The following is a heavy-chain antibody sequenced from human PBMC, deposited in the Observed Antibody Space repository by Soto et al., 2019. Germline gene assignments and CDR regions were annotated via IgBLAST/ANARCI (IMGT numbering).Heavy chain of an antibody. D-gene: IGHD4-17*01. CDR1: GYTFTSYG. V-gene: IGHV1-18*01. CDR2: ISAYNGNT. CDR3: ARDSNYGDYGYGEPRDAFDI. Sequence: RASVKVSCKASGYTFTSYGISWVRQAPGQGLEWMGWISAYNGNTNYAQKLQGRVTMTTDTSTSTAYMELRSLRSDDTAVYYCARDSNYGDYGYGEPRDAFDIWTQGTMVTVSS. J-gene: IGHJ3*02.